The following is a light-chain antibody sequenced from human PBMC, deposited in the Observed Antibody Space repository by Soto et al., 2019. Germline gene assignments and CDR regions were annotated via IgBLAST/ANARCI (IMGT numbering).Light chain of an antibody. J-gene: IGKJ4*01. CDR1: QSVSSSY. CDR2: GAS. Sequence: EIVLTQSPATLSLSPGERSTLSCRASQSVSSSYLAWYQQKPGQAPRLLIYGASSRATGIPDRFSGSGSGTDFTLTISRLEPEDFAVYYCQQYDNRPLTFGGGTKVDIK. CDR3: QQYDNRPLT. V-gene: IGKV3-20*01.